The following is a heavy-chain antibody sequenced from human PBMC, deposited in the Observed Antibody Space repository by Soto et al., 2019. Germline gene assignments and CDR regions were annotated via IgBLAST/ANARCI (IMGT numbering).Heavy chain of an antibody. J-gene: IGHJ1*01. CDR3: AKDVGSGSYYGPQEYFQH. Sequence: PGGSLRLSCAASGFTFSSYAISWVRQAPWKGLEWVSAISGSGGSTYYADSVKGRFTISRDNSKNTLYLQMNSLRAEDTAVYYCAKDVGSGSYYGPQEYFQHWGQGTLVTVSS. CDR1: GFTFSSYA. V-gene: IGHV3-23*01. D-gene: IGHD1-26*01. CDR2: ISGSGGST.